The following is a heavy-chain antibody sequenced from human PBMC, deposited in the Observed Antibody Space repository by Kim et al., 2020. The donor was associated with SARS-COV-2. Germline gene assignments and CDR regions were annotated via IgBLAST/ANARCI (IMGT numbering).Heavy chain of an antibody. CDR1: GGSITYGVYY. J-gene: IGHJ6*02. V-gene: IGHV4-31*03. CDR2: IQSTGST. D-gene: IGHD2-21*02. CDR3: ARDSRVVATSTTYFYYGMDV. Sequence: SETLSLTCTVSGGSITYGVYYWSWIRQHPGKGLEWIGNIQSTGSTYYNPSLESRVTMSVDTSNNQFSLRLSSVTAADTAVYYCARDSRVVATSTTYFYYGMDVWGHGTTVTVSS.